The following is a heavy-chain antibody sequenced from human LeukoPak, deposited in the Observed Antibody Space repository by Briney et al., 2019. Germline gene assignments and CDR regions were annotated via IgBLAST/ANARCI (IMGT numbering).Heavy chain of an antibody. Sequence: SATLSLTCTVSGGSISSHYWSWIRQPPGKGLAWIGYIYYSGSTNYNPSLKSRVTISVDTSKNQFSLKLSSVTAADTAVYYCARENYSSFYDYWGQGTLVTVSS. CDR1: GGSISSHY. CDR2: IYYSGST. J-gene: IGHJ4*02. CDR3: ARENYSSFYDY. D-gene: IGHD6-6*01. V-gene: IGHV4-59*11.